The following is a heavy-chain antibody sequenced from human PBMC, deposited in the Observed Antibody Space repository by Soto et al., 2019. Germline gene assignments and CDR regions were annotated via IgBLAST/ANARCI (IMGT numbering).Heavy chain of an antibody. D-gene: IGHD4-17*01. J-gene: IGHJ3*02. CDR2: VYSGGST. Sequence: EVQLVESGGGLVQPGGSLRLSCAASGFTVTTNYMGWVRQPPGKGLEWVSVVYSGGSTYYADSVKGRFTVSRDNSKNTLYLQMNSLRAEDTAVYYCARDFSVKNDAFDIWGQGTVVTVSS. CDR3: ARDFSVKNDAFDI. V-gene: IGHV3-66*01. CDR1: GFTVTTNY.